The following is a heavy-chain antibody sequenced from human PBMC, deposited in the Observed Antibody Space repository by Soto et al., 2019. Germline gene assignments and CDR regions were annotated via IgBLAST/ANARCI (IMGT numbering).Heavy chain of an antibody. CDR2: IWYDGSNK. D-gene: IGHD3-10*01. V-gene: IGHV3-33*01. Sequence: XESLELSCAASGFTFSSYGMHGVRQAPGKGLEWGAVIWYDGSNKYYADSVKGRFTISRDNSKNTLYLQMNSLRAEDTAVYYCARDVAYYYGSGSYYKRALSYGMDVWGQGTTVTVSS. CDR1: GFTFSSYG. CDR3: ARDVAYYYGSGSYYKRALSYGMDV. J-gene: IGHJ6*02.